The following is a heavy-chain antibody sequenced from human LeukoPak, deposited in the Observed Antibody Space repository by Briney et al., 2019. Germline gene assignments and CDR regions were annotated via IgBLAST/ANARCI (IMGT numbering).Heavy chain of an antibody. J-gene: IGHJ4*02. CDR3: ARDGEGGDYDFWSGYPIDY. V-gene: IGHV1-46*01. D-gene: IGHD3-3*01. CDR1: GYTFTSNY. CDR2: ISPTGGST. Sequence: ASVKVSCKAFGYTFTSNYMRWVRQAPGQGPEWMGVISPTGGSTTYAQKFQDRLTLTRDMSTSTDYLELSSLSSEDTAVYYCARDGEGGDYDFWSGYPIDYWGQGTLVTVSS.